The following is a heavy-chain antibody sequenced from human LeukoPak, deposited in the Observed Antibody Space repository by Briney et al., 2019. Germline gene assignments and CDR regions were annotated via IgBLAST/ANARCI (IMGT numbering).Heavy chain of an antibody. Sequence: PGGSLRLSCAASGFTFSSFEMNWVRQAPGKGLEWLSYISSSGSTKYYADSVKGRFTISRDHAKNSLYLQMNSLRAEDTAVYYCARGGRKYSSSAGHFYWGQGTLVTASS. CDR3: ARGGRKYSSSAGHFY. CDR2: ISSSGSTK. V-gene: IGHV3-48*03. J-gene: IGHJ4*02. D-gene: IGHD6-6*01. CDR1: GFTFSSFE.